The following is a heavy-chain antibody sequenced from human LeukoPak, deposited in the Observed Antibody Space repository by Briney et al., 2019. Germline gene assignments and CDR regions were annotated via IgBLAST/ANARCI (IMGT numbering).Heavy chain of an antibody. V-gene: IGHV4-39*07. CDR2: IYYSGST. Sequence: SDTLSLPCTVSGGSISRSRYYGGWIRRPPGGGLEGIGSIYYSGSTYYIPSLTSRLTISVDTSKHQFSLQLSSVTAADTAVYYCARVVVPGWFDPWGQGNLVTVSS. CDR3: ARVVVPGWFDP. CDR1: GGSISRSRYY. J-gene: IGHJ5*02. D-gene: IGHD2-15*01.